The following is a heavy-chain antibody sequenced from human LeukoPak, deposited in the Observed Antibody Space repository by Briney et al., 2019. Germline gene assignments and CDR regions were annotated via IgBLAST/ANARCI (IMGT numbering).Heavy chain of an antibody. CDR3: ATYSYGHYYYYYYMDV. CDR2: IYHSGST. J-gene: IGHJ6*03. CDR1: VGSISSYY. Sequence: SETLSLTCTVSVGSISSYYWSWIRQPPGKGLEWIGYIYHSGSTNYNPSLKSRVTISVDTSKNQFSLKLSSVTAADTAVYYCATYSYGHYYYYYYMDVWGKGTTVTVSS. D-gene: IGHD5-18*01. V-gene: IGHV4-59*01.